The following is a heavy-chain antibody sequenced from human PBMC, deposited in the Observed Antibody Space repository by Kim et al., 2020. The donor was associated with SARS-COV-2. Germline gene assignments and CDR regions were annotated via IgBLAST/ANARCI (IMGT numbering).Heavy chain of an antibody. D-gene: IGHD2-15*01. CDR3: AKDVWDYSCMDV. CDR1: GFSFSCCS. V-gene: IGHV3-23*01. J-gene: IGHJ6*02. Sequence: GGSLRLSCVASGFSFSCCSMTWVRQVPGKGPELVSSISHDCTSSHYANSVRGRFTISRDDSKNTLYLQLNILRGEDTALYYCAKDVWDYSCMDVWGQGTTVTVSS. CDR2: ISHDCTSS.